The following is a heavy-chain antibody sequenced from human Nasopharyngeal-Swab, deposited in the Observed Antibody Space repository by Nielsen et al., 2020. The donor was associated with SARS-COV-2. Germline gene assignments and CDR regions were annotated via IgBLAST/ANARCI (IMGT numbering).Heavy chain of an antibody. CDR1: GYTFTRHN. Sequence: ASVKVSCKASGYTFTRHNMHWVRQAPGQGLEWMALFDPRGDSTSHAQKFQGRLTMTTDTTTSTVYMELSSLRSEDAAVYYCARDSDNWAIDYWGQGTLVTVSS. D-gene: IGHD1-1*01. CDR3: ARDSDNWAIDY. V-gene: IGHV1-46*01. CDR2: FDPRGDST. J-gene: IGHJ4*02.